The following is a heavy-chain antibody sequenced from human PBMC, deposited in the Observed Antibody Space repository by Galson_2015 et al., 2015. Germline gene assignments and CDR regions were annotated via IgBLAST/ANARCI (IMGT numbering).Heavy chain of an antibody. CDR2: ISGSGGST. V-gene: IGHV3-23*01. J-gene: IGHJ4*02. Sequence: SLRLSCAASGFTFSSYAMSWVRQAPGKGLEWVSAISGSGGSTYYADSVKGRFTIYRDSSKNTLYLQMNSLRAEDTAVYYCAKDRGVTSFEYFDYWGQGTLVTVSS. CDR1: GFTFSSYA. CDR3: AKDRGVTSFEYFDY. D-gene: IGHD2/OR15-2a*01.